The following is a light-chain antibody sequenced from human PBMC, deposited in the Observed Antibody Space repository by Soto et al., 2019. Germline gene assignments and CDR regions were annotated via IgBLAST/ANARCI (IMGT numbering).Light chain of an antibody. Sequence: SVLPQSPSTLSLSPGEGATLSCRAIQSVRSSYLAWYQQKPGQAPRLLMYDASSRATGIPDRFSGSGSGTEFTLTISGLQSDDFAVYYCQQYNNWPPTTFGQRTRLEIK. J-gene: IGKJ5*01. V-gene: IGKV3D-20*02. CDR3: QQYNNWPPTT. CDR1: QSVRSSY. CDR2: DAS.